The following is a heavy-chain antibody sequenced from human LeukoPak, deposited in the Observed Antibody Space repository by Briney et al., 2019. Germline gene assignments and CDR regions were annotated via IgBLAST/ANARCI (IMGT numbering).Heavy chain of an antibody. CDR3: ARVYYDSRGYSSYGFAP. CDR2: INPNSGGT. V-gene: IGHV1-2*02. J-gene: IGHJ5*02. D-gene: IGHD3-22*01. Sequence: ASVKVSCKASGYTFTGYYMHWVRQAPGQGLEWMGWINPNSGGTNYAQKFQGRVTMTRDTSISTAYMELSRLRSDDTAVYYCARVYYDSRGYSSYGFAPWGQGPRVTVSS. CDR1: GYTFTGYY.